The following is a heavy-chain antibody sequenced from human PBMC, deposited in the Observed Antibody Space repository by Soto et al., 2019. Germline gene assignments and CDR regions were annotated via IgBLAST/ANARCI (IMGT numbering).Heavy chain of an antibody. J-gene: IGHJ4*02. CDR1: GYTFTSYA. V-gene: IGHV1-3*01. Sequence: QVQLVQSGAEVKKPGASVKVSCKASGYTFTSYAMHWVRPAPGQSLEWMGGINAGNGNTKYSQTFQGRVTITRDTAASTAYMELSTLTSEDTAVYYCARGDYYDIHDYWGQGTLVTVSS. CDR3: ARGDYYDIHDY. CDR2: INAGNGNT. D-gene: IGHD3-22*01.